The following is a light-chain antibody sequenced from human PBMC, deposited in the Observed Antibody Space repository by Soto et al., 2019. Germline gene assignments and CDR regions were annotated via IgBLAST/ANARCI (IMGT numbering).Light chain of an antibody. CDR2: DNN. CDR1: NSNIGNNY. V-gene: IGLV1-51*01. CDR3: GTWDSSLSALV. J-gene: IGLJ1*01. Sequence: QSVLTQPPSVSAAPGQTVTISCSGSNSNIGNNYVSWYQQLPGTAPKLLIYDNNKRPSGIPDRFSGSKSGTSATLGITGLQTGDEADYYCGTWDSSLSALVFGTGTKLTVL.